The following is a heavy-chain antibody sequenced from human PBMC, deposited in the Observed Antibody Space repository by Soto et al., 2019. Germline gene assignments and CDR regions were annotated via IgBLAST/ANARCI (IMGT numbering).Heavy chain of an antibody. D-gene: IGHD5-18*01. CDR1: GGSISSGDYY. J-gene: IGHJ4*02. Sequence: QVQLQESGPGLVKPSQTLSLTCTVSGGSISSGDYYWSWIRQPPGKGLEWIGYIYYSGSTYYNPSLKSRVNISVDTSKNQFSLKLSSVTAADTAVYYCAREDRYSYGLFDYWGQGTLVTVSS. CDR2: IYYSGST. V-gene: IGHV4-30-4*01. CDR3: AREDRYSYGLFDY.